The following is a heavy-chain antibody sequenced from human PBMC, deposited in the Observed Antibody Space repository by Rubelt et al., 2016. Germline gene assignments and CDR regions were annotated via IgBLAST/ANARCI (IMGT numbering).Heavy chain of an antibody. CDR3: ASDADYYDSSGYYPY. Sequence: QVQLVQSGAEVKKPGASVKVSCKASGYTFTSYGISWVRQAPGQGLEWMGWISAYNGNKNYAQKLQGRGTMTTDTSTSTAYMELRSLRSDDTAVYYCASDADYYDSSGYYPYWGQGTLVTVSS. D-gene: IGHD3-22*01. J-gene: IGHJ4*02. V-gene: IGHV1-18*01. CDR1: GYTFTSYG. CDR2: ISAYNGNK.